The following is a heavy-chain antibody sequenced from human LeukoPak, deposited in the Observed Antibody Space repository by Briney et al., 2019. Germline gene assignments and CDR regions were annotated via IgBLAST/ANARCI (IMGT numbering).Heavy chain of an antibody. CDR2: IKQDGSEK. D-gene: IGHD3-22*01. CDR1: GFTFSSRDW. J-gene: IGHJ4*02. Sequence: GGSLRLSCVASGFTFSSRDWMTWVRQAPEKGLEWVANIKQDGSEKNYVDSVKGRFTISRDNSKNTLYLQMNSLRVGDTAVYYCARDSTMIVVGLIDYWGQGTLVTVSS. CDR3: ARDSTMIVVGLIDY. V-gene: IGHV3-7*01.